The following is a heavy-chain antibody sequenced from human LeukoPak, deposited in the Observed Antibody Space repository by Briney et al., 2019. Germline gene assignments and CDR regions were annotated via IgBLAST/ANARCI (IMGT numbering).Heavy chain of an antibody. Sequence: GGSLRLSCAASGFTFSSYGMHWVRQAPGKGLEWVAVIWYDGSNKYYADSVKGRFTISRDNSKNTLYPQMNSLRAEDTAVYYCARDRSNMITFGGVFDYWGQGTLVTVSS. J-gene: IGHJ4*02. CDR1: GFTFSSYG. CDR3: ARDRSNMITFGGVFDY. D-gene: IGHD3-16*01. V-gene: IGHV3-33*01. CDR2: IWYDGSNK.